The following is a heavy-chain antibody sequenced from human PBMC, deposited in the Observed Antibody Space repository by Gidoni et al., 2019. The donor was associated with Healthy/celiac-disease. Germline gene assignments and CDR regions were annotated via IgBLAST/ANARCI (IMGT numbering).Heavy chain of an antibody. Sequence: QVQLVESGGGVVQPGRSLRLSCAASGFTFSSYGMHWVRQAPGKGLEWVAVIWYDGSNKYYADSVKGRFTISRDNSKNTLYLQMNSLRAEDTAVYYCARAQFDYYDSSGYPTPADYWGQGTLVTVSS. V-gene: IGHV3-33*01. D-gene: IGHD3-22*01. CDR1: GFTFSSYG. CDR2: IWYDGSNK. CDR3: ARAQFDYYDSSGYPTPADY. J-gene: IGHJ4*02.